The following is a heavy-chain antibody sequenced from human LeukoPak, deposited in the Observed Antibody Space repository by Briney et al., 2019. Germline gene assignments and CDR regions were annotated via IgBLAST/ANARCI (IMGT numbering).Heavy chain of an antibody. Sequence: PSQTLSLTCTVSGGSISSGGYYWSWIRQHPGKGLEWIGYIYYSGSTYYNPSLKCRVTISVDTSKNQFSLKLSSVTAADTAVYYCARAYDFWSGYDPGFDYWGQGTLVTVSS. CDR2: IYYSGST. CDR3: ARAYDFWSGYDPGFDY. V-gene: IGHV4-31*03. D-gene: IGHD3-3*01. CDR1: GGSISSGGYY. J-gene: IGHJ4*02.